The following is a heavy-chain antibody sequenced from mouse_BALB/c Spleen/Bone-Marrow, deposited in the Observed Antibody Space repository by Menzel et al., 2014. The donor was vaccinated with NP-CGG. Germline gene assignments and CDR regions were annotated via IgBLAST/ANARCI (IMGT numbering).Heavy chain of an antibody. Sequence: VQLKESGGGLVKSGGSLKLSCAASGFTFSNYGMSWVRHTPAKRLEWVATISGGGSYTFYSDSVKGRFTISRDNAKNNLYLQLSSLRSEDTALYYCARHAYYDQTEVSFVYWGQGTLVTVSA. D-gene: IGHD2-4*01. CDR1: GFTFSNYG. V-gene: IGHV5-9-2*01. CDR2: ISGGGSYT. CDR3: ARHAYYDQTEVSFVY. J-gene: IGHJ3*01.